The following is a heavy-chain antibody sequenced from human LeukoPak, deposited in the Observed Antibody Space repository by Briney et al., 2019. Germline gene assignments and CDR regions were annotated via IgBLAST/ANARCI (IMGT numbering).Heavy chain of an antibody. V-gene: IGHV5-10-1*01. CDR2: IDTSDSDT. Sequence: AESLRISCKASGYRITSDWITWVRQMPEKGLGWMGKIDTSDSDTNYSPSFQGHVTISADKSIRTAYLQWSSLKASDTAMYHCARRDDYGDYWGQGTLVTVSS. CDR3: ARRDDYGDY. J-gene: IGHJ4*02. CDR1: GYRITSDW.